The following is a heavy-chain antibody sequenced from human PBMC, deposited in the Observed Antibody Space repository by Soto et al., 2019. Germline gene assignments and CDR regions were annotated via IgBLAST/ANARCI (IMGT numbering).Heavy chain of an antibody. CDR3: ASWAGQNHDFGGRFDY. V-gene: IGHV1-18*04. CDR2: MSGYNGNT. Sequence: GASVLASFKASAYSLPGRGIRWVRHAPRQGLGWMGWMSGYNGNTSYAQNLQDRVTMTTDTSTSTAYMERRSLRSDDTAVYYCASWAGQNHDFGGRFDYWGVGTRVTFPS. J-gene: IGHJ4*02. CDR1: AYSLPGRG. D-gene: IGHD4-17*01.